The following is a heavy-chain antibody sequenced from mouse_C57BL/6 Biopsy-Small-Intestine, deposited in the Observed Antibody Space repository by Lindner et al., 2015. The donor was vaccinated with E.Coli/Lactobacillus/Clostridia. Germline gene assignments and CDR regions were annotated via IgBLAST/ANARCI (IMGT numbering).Heavy chain of an antibody. CDR1: GYTSSDYY. CDR2: INPTVGST. V-gene: IGHV1-77*01. CDR3: AGDRGGGRREGYLDY. D-gene: IGHD3-2*02. J-gene: IGHJ4*01. Sequence: SVKVSCKASGYTSSDYYLHWVRQAPGQGLEWMGIINPTVGSTSPAVKFQGRLTMTTDTSTSTVFMELSSLTSEDTALYFCAGDRGGGRREGYLDYWGQGTLVTVSS.